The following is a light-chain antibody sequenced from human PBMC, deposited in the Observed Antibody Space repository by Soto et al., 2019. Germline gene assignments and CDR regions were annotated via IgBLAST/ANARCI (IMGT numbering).Light chain of an antibody. CDR1: QGINKW. V-gene: IGKV1D-16*01. Sequence: DIQMTQSPSYVSASVGDRVTITCRASQGINKWLAWYQQKPGKAPQLLISAASTLRSGVPSRFSGSGSGTDFILTISSLQPDDFATYYCQQYNTYSTFGQGTRLEIK. CDR3: QQYNTYST. J-gene: IGKJ5*01. CDR2: AAS.